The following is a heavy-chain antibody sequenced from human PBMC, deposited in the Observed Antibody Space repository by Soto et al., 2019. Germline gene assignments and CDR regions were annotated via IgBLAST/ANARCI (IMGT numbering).Heavy chain of an antibody. CDR1: GFTFSDYA. Sequence: GGSLRLSCSASGFTFSDYAMHWVRQAPGKGPEYISGISSNGDTTYYADSVRGRITISRDNTKKSAYLQMSSLRPEDAALYYGVKGRGRTTTYYTVFIDYWGLGTLVTVSS. J-gene: IGHJ4*02. D-gene: IGHD2-2*01. CDR2: ISSNGDTT. CDR3: VKGRGRTTTYYTVFIDY. V-gene: IGHV3-64D*08.